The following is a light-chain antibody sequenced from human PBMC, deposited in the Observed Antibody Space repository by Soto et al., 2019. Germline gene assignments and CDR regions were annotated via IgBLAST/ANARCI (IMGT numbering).Light chain of an antibody. V-gene: IGKV3D-20*02. CDR1: QSVSSSY. Sequence: EFVLTQSPGTLSLSPGERATLSCRAIQSVSSSYLAWYQQKPGQAPRLLIYGASTRAPGFPARFSGSGSGTDFTLTISSLEPEDFAVYYCQQRSNWPLITFGQGTRLEIK. CDR2: GAS. CDR3: QQRSNWPLIT. J-gene: IGKJ5*01.